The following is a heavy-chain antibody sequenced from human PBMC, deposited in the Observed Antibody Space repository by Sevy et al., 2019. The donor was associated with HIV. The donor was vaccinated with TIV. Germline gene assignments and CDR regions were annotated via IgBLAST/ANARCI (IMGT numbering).Heavy chain of an antibody. CDR2: IRYDGSNK. CDR1: GFTFSSYG. Sequence: GSLRLSCAASGFTFSSYGMHWVRQAPGKGLEWVAFIRYDGSNKYYADSVKGRFTISRDNSKNTLYLQMNSLRAEDTAVYYCAKDLEYYGSGTSYYFDYWGQGTLVTVSS. V-gene: IGHV3-30*02. J-gene: IGHJ4*02. D-gene: IGHD3-10*01. CDR3: AKDLEYYGSGTSYYFDY.